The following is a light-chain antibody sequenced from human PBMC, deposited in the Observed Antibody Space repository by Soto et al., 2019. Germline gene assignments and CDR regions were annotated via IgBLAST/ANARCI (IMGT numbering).Light chain of an antibody. CDR2: AAS. CDR3: QQSSTIPRT. Sequence: DIQMTQSPSALSASVGDRVTISCRSSRHIATYLNWYQHKPGKAPKLLVYAASTLQGGVPSRFSGSGSGTDFRLTISSLQPDDFATYYCQQSSTIPRTFGQGTKVDIK. J-gene: IGKJ1*01. CDR1: RHIATY. V-gene: IGKV1-39*01.